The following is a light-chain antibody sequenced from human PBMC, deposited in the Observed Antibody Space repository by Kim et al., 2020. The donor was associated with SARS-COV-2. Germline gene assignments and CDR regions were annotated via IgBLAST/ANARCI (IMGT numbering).Light chain of an antibody. CDR3: SAWDSSLNAVV. Sequence: RQNATLTCTGNSNNVGNQGASWLQNHQGHPPKVRSYRSNNRPSGISERLSASRSGNTASLTITGLQPEDEADYYCSAWDSSLNAVVFGGGTQLTVL. CDR2: RSN. CDR1: SNNVGNQG. J-gene: IGLJ2*01. V-gene: IGLV10-54*01.